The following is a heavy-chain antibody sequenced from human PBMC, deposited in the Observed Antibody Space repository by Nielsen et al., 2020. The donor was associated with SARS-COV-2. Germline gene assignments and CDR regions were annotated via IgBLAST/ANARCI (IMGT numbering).Heavy chain of an antibody. Sequence: GSLRLSCAVSGGSISTNAWWTWVRQPPGKGLEWIGSIYYSGSTYYNPSLKSRVTISVDTSKNQFSLKLSSVTAADTAVYYCAKSISGTRPQWGQGTLVTVSS. CDR1: GGSISTNAW. D-gene: IGHD3-10*01. CDR2: IYYSGST. CDR3: AKSISGTRPQ. V-gene: IGHV4-4*02. J-gene: IGHJ4*02.